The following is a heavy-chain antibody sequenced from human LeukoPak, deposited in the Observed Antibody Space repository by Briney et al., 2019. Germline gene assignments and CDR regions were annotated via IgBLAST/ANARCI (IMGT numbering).Heavy chain of an antibody. D-gene: IGHD3-22*01. CDR2: INTNTGNP. CDR1: GYTFTSYA. CDR3: ARTYYDSSGYYHRFDY. V-gene: IGHV7-4-1*02. Sequence: ASVNVSCKASGYTFTSYAMNWVRQAPGQGLEWMGWINTNTGNPTYAQGFTGRFVFSLDTSVSTAYLQISSLKAEDTAVYYCARTYYDSSGYYHRFDYWGQGTLVTVSS. J-gene: IGHJ4*02.